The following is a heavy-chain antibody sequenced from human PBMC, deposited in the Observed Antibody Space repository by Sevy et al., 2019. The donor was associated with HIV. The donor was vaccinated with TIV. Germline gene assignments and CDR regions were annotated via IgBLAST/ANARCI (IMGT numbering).Heavy chain of an antibody. J-gene: IGHJ4*02. D-gene: IGHD3-22*01. V-gene: IGHV3-11*01. Sequence: GGSLRLSCAASGFTFSDYYMSWIRQAPGKGLEWVSYISSSGSTIYYADSVKGRFTISRDNAKNSLYLQMNSLRAEDTAGYYCARASGYYDSSGLPDYWGQGTLVTVSS. CDR3: ARASGYYDSSGLPDY. CDR1: GFTFSDYY. CDR2: ISSSGSTI.